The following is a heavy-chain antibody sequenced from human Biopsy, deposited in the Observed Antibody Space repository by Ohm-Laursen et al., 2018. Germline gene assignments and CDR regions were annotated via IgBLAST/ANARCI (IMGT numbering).Heavy chain of an antibody. CDR2: IYSSGGS. Sequence: SDTLSLTCSVSGGSTNDYFWSWIRQPAGETLEWIGRIYSSGGSSYNPSLKSRISMSMDTSNNQFSLTLTSVTAADTAVFYYARHGSQGYCTGGSCVDYWGQGALVTVSS. V-gene: IGHV4-4*07. J-gene: IGHJ4*02. D-gene: IGHD2-15*01. CDR3: ARHGSQGYCTGGSCVDY. CDR1: GGSTNDYF.